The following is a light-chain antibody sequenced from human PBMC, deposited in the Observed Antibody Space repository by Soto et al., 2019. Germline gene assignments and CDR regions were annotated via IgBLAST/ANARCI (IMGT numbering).Light chain of an antibody. V-gene: IGLV2-11*01. J-gene: IGLJ1*01. Sequence: QSSLSQPRSVSGSPGRSVTIACTGTSSDFGGYNYVSWYQHHPGKAPKLMIYDVSERPSGVPDRFSGSKSGNTASLTISGLQAEDEADYYCCSYAGTFYGSGTGTKVTVL. CDR3: CSYAGTFYG. CDR1: SSDFGGYNY. CDR2: DVS.